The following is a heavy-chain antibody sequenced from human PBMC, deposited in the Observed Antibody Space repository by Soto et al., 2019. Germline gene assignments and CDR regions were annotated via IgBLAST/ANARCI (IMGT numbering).Heavy chain of an antibody. D-gene: IGHD6-19*01. V-gene: IGHV3-74*01. CDR3: ARGPSGWYGFDY. CDR1: GFIISSNW. CDR2: INSDGSTT. Sequence: EVQLVESGGGLVQPGGSLRLSCADSGFIISSNWMHWVRQAPGKGLVWVSRINSDGSTTSYADSVKGRFTISRDNAKNTLYPHMNSLRAEDTAVYYCARGPSGWYGFDYWGQGTLVTVSS. J-gene: IGHJ4*02.